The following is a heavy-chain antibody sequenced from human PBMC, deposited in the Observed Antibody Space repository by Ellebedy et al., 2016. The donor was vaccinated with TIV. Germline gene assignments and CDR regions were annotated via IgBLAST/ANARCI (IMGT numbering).Heavy chain of an antibody. CDR2: TYYRSKWYN. V-gene: IGHV6-1*01. CDR3: AREITAEYYYYYYGMDV. D-gene: IGHD1-20*01. Sequence: SQTLSLTCAISGDSVSSNSAAWSWIRQSPSRGLEWLGRTYYRSKWYNDYAVSVKSRITINPDTSKNQFSLQLNSVTPEDTAVYYCAREITAEYYYYYYGMDVWGQGTTVTVSS. CDR1: GDSVSSNSAA. J-gene: IGHJ6*02.